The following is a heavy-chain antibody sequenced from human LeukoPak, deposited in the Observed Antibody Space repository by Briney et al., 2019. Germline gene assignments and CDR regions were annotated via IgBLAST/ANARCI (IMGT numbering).Heavy chain of an antibody. Sequence: ASAKVSCKASGYTFTGYYMHWVRQAPGQGLEWMGWINPNSGGTNYAQKFQGRVTMTRDTSISTAYMELSRLRSDDTAVYYCARDLSHYYGSGSYYNAKRVTPDYWGQGTLVTVSS. J-gene: IGHJ4*02. CDR3: ARDLSHYYGSGSYYNAKRVTPDY. V-gene: IGHV1-2*02. CDR2: INPNSGGT. CDR1: GYTFTGYY. D-gene: IGHD3-10*01.